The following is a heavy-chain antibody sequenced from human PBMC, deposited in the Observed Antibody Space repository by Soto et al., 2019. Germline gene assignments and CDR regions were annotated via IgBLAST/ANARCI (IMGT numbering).Heavy chain of an antibody. D-gene: IGHD2-8*01. CDR1: GYSFTSYW. V-gene: IGHV5-10-1*01. CDR3: ARRAPDARGYSHYYAMDV. Sequence: PGESLKISCKGSGYSFTSYWISWVRQMPGKGLEWMGRIDPSDSYTNYSPSFQGHVTISADKSISTAYLQWSSLKASDTAMYYCARRAPDARGYSHYYAMDVWGQGTTVTVSS. J-gene: IGHJ6*02. CDR2: IDPSDSYT.